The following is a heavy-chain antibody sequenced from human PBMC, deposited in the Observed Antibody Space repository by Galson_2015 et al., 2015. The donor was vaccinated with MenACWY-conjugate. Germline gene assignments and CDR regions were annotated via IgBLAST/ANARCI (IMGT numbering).Heavy chain of an antibody. CDR3: ARRIVVVPAAIRGYYGMDV. D-gene: IGHD2-2*01. CDR1: GFTFSSYS. CDR2: ISSSSSYI. Sequence: SLRLSCAASGFTFSSYSMNWVRQAPGKGLEWVSSISSSSSYIYYADSVKGRFTISRDNAKNSLYLQMNSLRAEDTAVYYCARRIVVVPAAIRGYYGMDVWGQGTTVTVSS. V-gene: IGHV3-21*01. J-gene: IGHJ6*02.